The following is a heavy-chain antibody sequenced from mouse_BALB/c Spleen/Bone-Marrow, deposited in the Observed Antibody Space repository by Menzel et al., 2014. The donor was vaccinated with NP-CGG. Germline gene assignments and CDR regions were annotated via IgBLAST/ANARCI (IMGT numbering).Heavy chain of an antibody. CDR1: GYTFASYV. V-gene: IGHV1-14*01. Sequence: VQLQQSGPELVKPGASVKMSCKASGYTFASYVMHWVKQKPGQGLEWIGYINPYNDGTKYNEKFKGKATLTSDKSSSTTYMEHSSLTSEDAAVYYCARRASSMDYWGQGTPVTVSS. D-gene: IGHD3-3*01. CDR3: ARRASSMDY. CDR2: INPYNDGT. J-gene: IGHJ4*01.